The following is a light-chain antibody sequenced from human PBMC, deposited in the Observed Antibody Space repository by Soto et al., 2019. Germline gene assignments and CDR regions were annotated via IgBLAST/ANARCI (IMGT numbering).Light chain of an antibody. CDR2: DAS. CDR1: QSISSW. CDR3: QQYNSYAWT. V-gene: IGKV1-5*01. Sequence: DIPMTQSPSTPSGSVGDRVTITCPASQSISSWLAWYQQKPGKAPKPLIYDASSLESGVPSRFSGSGSGTEFTLTISSLQPDDFATYYCQQYNSYAWTFGQGTKVDIK. J-gene: IGKJ1*01.